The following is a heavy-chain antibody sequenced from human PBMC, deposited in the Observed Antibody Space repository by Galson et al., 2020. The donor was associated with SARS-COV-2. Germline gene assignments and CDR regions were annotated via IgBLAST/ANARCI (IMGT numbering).Heavy chain of an antibody. CDR2: IKSKSDGGTT. CDR3: ATDPAAGGTSYYYYFMDV. V-gene: IGHV3-15*01. J-gene: IGHJ6*03. D-gene: IGHD3-16*01. Sequence: GESLKISCAASGFTFSNAWMSWVRQAPGKGLEWVGRIKSKSDGGTTDYAAPMEGRFTISRDDSKNTLYLQINSLKTEDTGVYYCATDPAAGGTSYYYYFMDVWGKGTTVTVSS. CDR1: GFTFSNAW.